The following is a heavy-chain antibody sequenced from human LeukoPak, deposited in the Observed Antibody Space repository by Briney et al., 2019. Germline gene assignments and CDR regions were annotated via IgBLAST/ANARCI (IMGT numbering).Heavy chain of an antibody. V-gene: IGHV5-51*01. CDR3: ARPGYCSSTSCYFDY. D-gene: IGHD2-2*01. J-gene: IGHJ4*02. CDR2: IYPGDSDT. CDR1: GYSFTSYW. Sequence: GESMKISCKGSGYSFTSYWIGWVRQMPGKGLEWMGIIYPGDSDTRYSPSFQGQVTISADKSISTAYLQWSSLKASDTAMYYCARPGYCSSTSCYFDYWGQGTLVTVSS.